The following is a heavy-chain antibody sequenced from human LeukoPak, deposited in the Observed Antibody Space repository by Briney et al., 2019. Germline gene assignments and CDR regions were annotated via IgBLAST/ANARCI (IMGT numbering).Heavy chain of an antibody. V-gene: IGHV4-30-4*01. D-gene: IGHD1-7*01. CDR1: GGSISSGDYY. J-gene: IGHJ4*02. Sequence: SQTLSHTCTVSGGSISSGDYYWSWIRQPPGKGLEWIGYIYYSGSTYYNPSLKSRVTISVDTSKNQFSLKLSSVTAADTAVYYCARSVKMELHYFDYWGEGTLVTVSS. CDR2: IYYSGST. CDR3: ARSVKMELHYFDY.